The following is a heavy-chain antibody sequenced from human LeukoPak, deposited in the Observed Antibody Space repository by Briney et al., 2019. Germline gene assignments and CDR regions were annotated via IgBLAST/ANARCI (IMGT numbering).Heavy chain of an antibody. CDR1: GFTVSSNY. Sequence: GGSLRLSCAASGFTVSSNYVSWVRQAPGKGLEWVSVIYSGGSTYYADSVKGRFTISRDNSKNTLYLQMNSLRAEDTAVYYCAREGGDLRYLRYWGQGTLVTVSS. J-gene: IGHJ4*02. CDR2: IYSGGST. CDR3: AREGGDLRYLRY. V-gene: IGHV3-66*01. D-gene: IGHD3-9*01.